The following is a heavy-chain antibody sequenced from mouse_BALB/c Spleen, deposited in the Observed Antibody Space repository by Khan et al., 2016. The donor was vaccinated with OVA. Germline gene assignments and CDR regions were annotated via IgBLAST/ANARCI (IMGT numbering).Heavy chain of an antibody. CDR2: IFTNNGGT. Sequence: VRLQQSGPELVKPGASVKIPCKASGYPFTDYNLAWVKQSHGRGLVWIGDIFTNNGGTVYNEKFKGRATLTVDKSSSTAFMELRSLTSEDTAVYYCARHGYGGFAYWGQGTLVTVSA. V-gene: IGHV1-18*01. J-gene: IGHJ3*01. CDR3: ARHGYGGFAY. D-gene: IGHD2-2*01. CDR1: GYPFTDYN.